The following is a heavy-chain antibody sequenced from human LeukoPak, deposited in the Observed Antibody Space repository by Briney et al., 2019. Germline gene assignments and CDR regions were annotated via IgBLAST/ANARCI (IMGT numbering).Heavy chain of an antibody. Sequence: PSETLSLTCTVSGGSISSYYWSWIRQPPGKGLGWIGYIYYSGSTNYNPSLKSRVTISVDTSKNQFSLKLSSVTAADTAVYYCARAVGRYSGAQLDYWGQGTLVTVSS. V-gene: IGHV4-59*01. CDR2: IYYSGST. J-gene: IGHJ4*02. D-gene: IGHD1-26*01. CDR1: GGSISSYY. CDR3: ARAVGRYSGAQLDY.